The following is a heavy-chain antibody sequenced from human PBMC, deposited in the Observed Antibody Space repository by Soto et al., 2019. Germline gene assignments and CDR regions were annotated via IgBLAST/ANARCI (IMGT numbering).Heavy chain of an antibody. CDR1: GGSISSSNW. CDR2: IYHSGST. CDR3: AREYTGAFNWFDP. D-gene: IGHD1-1*01. V-gene: IGHV4-4*02. J-gene: IGHJ5*02. Sequence: SETLSLTCAVSGGSISSSNWWSWVRQPPGKGLEWIGEIYHSGSTSYNPSLKSRVTISVDKSKNQFSLKLSSVTAADTAVYYCAREYTGAFNWFDPWGQGTLVTVSS.